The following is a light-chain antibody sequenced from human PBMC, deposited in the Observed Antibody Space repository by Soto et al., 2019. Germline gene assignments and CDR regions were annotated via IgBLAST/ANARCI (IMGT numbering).Light chain of an antibody. CDR2: YAS. J-gene: IGKJ4*01. Sequence: DIQMTQSPSTLSASVGDRVTITCRASQTINTWLSWYQQKPGRAPPLLIYYASTLQTRGTPRFSGSGSGIEFTITSSNLQPDDFAYYFCQRYNSYVTFGGGTKVEIK. CDR3: QRYNSYVT. CDR1: QTINTW. V-gene: IGKV1-5*03.